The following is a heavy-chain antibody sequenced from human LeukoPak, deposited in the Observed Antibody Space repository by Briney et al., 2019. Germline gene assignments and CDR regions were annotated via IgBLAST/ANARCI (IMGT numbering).Heavy chain of an antibody. CDR1: GGSISSGGYY. Sequence: SETLSLTCTVSGGSISSGGYYWSWIRQHPGKGLEWIGYIYYSGSTYYNPSLKSRVTISVDTSKNQFSLKLSSVTAADTAVDYCARGGGSGSREFDYWGQGTLVTVSS. CDR3: ARGGGSGSREFDY. D-gene: IGHD1-26*01. CDR2: IYYSGST. V-gene: IGHV4-31*03. J-gene: IGHJ4*02.